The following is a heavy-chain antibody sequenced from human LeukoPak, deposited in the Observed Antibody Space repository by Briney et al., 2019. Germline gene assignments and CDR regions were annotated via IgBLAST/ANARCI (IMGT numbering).Heavy chain of an antibody. J-gene: IGHJ6*02. CDR1: GGTFSSYA. CDR2: IIPIFGTA. D-gene: IGHD3-10*01. V-gene: IGHV1-69*01. Sequence: SVKVSCKASGGTFSSYAISWVRQAPGQGLERMGGIIPIFGTANYAQKFQGRVTITADESTSTAYMELSSLRSEDTAVYYCARQFVVRGVIIFSRGDYYYGMDVWGQGTTVTVSS. CDR3: ARQFVVRGVIIFSRGDYYYGMDV.